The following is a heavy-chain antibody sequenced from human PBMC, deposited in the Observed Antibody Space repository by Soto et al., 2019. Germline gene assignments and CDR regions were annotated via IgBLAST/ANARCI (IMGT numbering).Heavy chain of an antibody. CDR1: GFTFSSYA. CDR2: ISGNGADT. V-gene: IGHV3-23*01. CDR3: ARRYYSGSGTAAALDY. Sequence: DVQLLESGGGLVQPGGSVRLSCAASGFTFSSYAMSWVRQAPGKGLEWVSAISGNGADTSYADSVRGRFTISRDNSKDTLFLQMNSLRADDTAVYYCARRYYSGSGTAAALDYWGQGSLVTVSS. J-gene: IGHJ4*02. D-gene: IGHD3-10*01.